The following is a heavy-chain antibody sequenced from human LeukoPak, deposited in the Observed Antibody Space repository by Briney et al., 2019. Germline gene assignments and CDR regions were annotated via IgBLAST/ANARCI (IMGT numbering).Heavy chain of an antibody. CDR3: ARDLGYCSTASCYAWFDP. D-gene: IGHD2-2*01. J-gene: IGHJ5*02. Sequence: SETLSLTCTVSGGSISSYYWSWIRQPPGKGLEWIGYIYFSGNSNYNPSLNSRVTISVDTSKNQFSLRLSSVTAADTAIYYCARDLGYCSTASCYAWFDPWGQGTLVTVSS. CDR2: IYFSGNS. V-gene: IGHV4-59*01. CDR1: GGSISSYY.